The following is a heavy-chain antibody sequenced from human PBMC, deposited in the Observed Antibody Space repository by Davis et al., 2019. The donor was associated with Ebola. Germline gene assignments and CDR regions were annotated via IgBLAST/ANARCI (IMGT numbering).Heavy chain of an antibody. V-gene: IGHV4-34*01. Sequence: PSETLSLTCAVYGGSFSGYYWSWIRQPPGKGLEWIGEINHSGSTNYNPSLKSRVTISVDTSKNQFSLKLSSVTAADTAVYYCARAQPYDFWSGYGPEYYFDYWGQGTLVTVSS. CDR1: GGSFSGYY. CDR3: ARAQPYDFWSGYGPEYYFDY. CDR2: INHSGST. D-gene: IGHD3-3*01. J-gene: IGHJ4*02.